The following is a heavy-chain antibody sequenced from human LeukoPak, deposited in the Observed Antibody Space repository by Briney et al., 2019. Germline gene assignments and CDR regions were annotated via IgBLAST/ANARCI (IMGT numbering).Heavy chain of an antibody. CDR2: INPNSDDT. J-gene: IGHJ3*02. V-gene: IGHV1-2*06. Sequence: RASVKVSCKASGYIFTGYYLHWVRQAPGQGLEWMGRINPNSDDTKYAQKFQGRVTMTRDTSISTAYMEVSRLTSDDTAVYYCAREVIANGWFTGAVDIWGQGTMVTVSS. CDR1: GYIFTGYY. D-gene: IGHD2-21*01. CDR3: AREVIANGWFTGAVDI.